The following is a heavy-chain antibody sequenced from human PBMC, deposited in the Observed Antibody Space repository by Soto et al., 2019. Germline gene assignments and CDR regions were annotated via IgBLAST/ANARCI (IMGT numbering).Heavy chain of an antibody. V-gene: IGHV3-64*01. CDR2: ISSNGGST. Sequence: GGSLRLSCAASGFTFSSYAMHWVRQAPGKGLEYVSAISSNGGSTYYANSVKGRFTISRDNSKNTLYLQMGSLRAEDMAVYYCARDAVPTVTTFYYYYMDVWGKGTTVTVSS. J-gene: IGHJ6*03. D-gene: IGHD4-4*01. CDR3: ARDAVPTVTTFYYYYMDV. CDR1: GFTFSSYA.